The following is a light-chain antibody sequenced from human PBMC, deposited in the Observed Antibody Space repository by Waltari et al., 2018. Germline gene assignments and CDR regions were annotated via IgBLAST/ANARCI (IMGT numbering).Light chain of an antibody. Sequence: DIQMTQSPSSLSASIGARVTITCQASEDINNYLNWYQQKPGKAPKLLIYDASNLQVRVPSRFSGGGSGTDFTFTISSLQPGDIATYYCQQHDNLPLTFGGGTKVEIK. V-gene: IGKV1-33*01. J-gene: IGKJ4*01. CDR2: DAS. CDR3: QQHDNLPLT. CDR1: EDINNY.